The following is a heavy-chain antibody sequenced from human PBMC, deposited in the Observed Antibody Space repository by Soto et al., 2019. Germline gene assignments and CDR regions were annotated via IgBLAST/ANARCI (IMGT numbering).Heavy chain of an antibody. CDR3: ARDRGDYYDSSGYYQHHGPTWFDP. V-gene: IGHV3-30-3*01. D-gene: IGHD3-22*01. J-gene: IGHJ5*02. CDR1: GFTFSSYA. CDR2: ISYDGSNK. Sequence: PGGSLRLSCAASGFTFSSYAMHWVRQAPGKGLEWVAVISYDGSNKYYADSVKGRFTISRDNSKNTLYLQMNSLRAEDTAVYYCARDRGDYYDSSGYYQHHGPTWFDPWGQGT.